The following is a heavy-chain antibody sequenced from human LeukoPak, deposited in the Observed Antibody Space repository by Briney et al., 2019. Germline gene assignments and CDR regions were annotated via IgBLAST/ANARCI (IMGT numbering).Heavy chain of an antibody. CDR2: IYSGGST. Sequence: GGSLRLSCAASGFTVSSNYMSWVRQAPGRGLEWVSVIYSGGSTYYADSVKGRFTISRDNSKNTLYLQTNSLRAEDTAVYYCARDSRPPPAIDSSGHYDYWGQGTLVTVSS. J-gene: IGHJ4*02. CDR3: ARDSRPPPAIDSSGHYDY. V-gene: IGHV3-66*02. D-gene: IGHD3-22*01. CDR1: GFTVSSNY.